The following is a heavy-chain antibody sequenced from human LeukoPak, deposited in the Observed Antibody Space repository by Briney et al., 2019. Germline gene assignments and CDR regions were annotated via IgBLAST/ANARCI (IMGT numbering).Heavy chain of an antibody. CDR3: ARGGSLGY. V-gene: IGHV3-48*03. J-gene: IGHJ4*02. CDR1: GFTFSSYE. Sequence: GGSLSPSCAASGFTFSSYEMNWVRQAPGKGLEWVSKVSSSGSAIYYADSVKGRFTISRDNAKSTLYLQMNSLRAEDTAVYYCARGGSLGYWGQGTLVTVSS. D-gene: IGHD6-19*01. CDR2: VSSSGSAI.